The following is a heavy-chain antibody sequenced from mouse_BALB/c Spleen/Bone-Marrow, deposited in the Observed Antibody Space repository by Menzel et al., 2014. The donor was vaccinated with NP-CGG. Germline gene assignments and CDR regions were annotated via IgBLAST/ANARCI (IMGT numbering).Heavy chain of an antibody. CDR3: SRGGDY. Sequence: EVQLQQSGPEMVKPGASVKISCKASGYSFIGYFINWVMQSHGKSLEWIGRINPYNADSSYNQKFWGKATLTVDKSSSTAHMELRSLASEDSAVYYCSRGGDYWGQGTTLTVSS. CDR2: INPYNADS. CDR1: GYSFIGYF. J-gene: IGHJ2*01. V-gene: IGHV1-20*02.